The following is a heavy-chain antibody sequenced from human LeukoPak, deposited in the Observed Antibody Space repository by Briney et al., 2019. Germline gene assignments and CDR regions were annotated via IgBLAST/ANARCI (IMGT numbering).Heavy chain of an antibody. CDR2: ISSSGRTI. CDR3: ASYYYDSSGYWVHAFDI. J-gene: IGHJ3*02. D-gene: IGHD3-22*01. Sequence: GGSLRLSCVASGFMFSVYGMNWVRQAPGKGLEWVSYISSSGRTIYNADSVKGRFTISRDNARNSLYLQMNSLRAEDTAVYYCASYYYDSSGYWVHAFDIWGQGTMVTVSS. V-gene: IGHV3-48*04. CDR1: GFMFSVYG.